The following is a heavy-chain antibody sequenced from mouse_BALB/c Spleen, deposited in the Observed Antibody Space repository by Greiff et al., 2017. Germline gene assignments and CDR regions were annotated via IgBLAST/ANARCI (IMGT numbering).Heavy chain of an antibody. Sequence: VQLQQSGAELVRSGASVKLSCTASGFNFKDYYMHWVKQRPEQGLEWIGWIDPENGDTEYAPKFQGKATMTADTSSNTAYLQLSSLTSEDTAVYYCIHYYYGSRDAMDYWGQGTSVTVSS. CDR2: IDPENGDT. CDR3: IHYYYGSRDAMDY. D-gene: IGHD1-1*01. V-gene: IGHV14-4*02. CDR1: GFNFKDYY. J-gene: IGHJ4*01.